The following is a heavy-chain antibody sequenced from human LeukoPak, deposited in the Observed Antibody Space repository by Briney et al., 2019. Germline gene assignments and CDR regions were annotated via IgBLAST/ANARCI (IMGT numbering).Heavy chain of an antibody. Sequence: SETLSLTCAVYGGSFSGYYWSWIRQPPGKGLEWIGEINHSGSTNYNPSLKSRVTKSVDTSKNQFSLKLSSVTAADTAVYYCARGKYSYGYSYRSYGMDVWGQGTTVTVSS. CDR3: ARGKYSYGYSYRSYGMDV. V-gene: IGHV4-34*01. D-gene: IGHD5-18*01. CDR2: INHSGST. CDR1: GGSFSGYY. J-gene: IGHJ6*02.